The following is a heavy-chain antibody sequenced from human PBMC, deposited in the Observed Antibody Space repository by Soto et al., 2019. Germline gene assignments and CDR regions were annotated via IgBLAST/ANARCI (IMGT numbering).Heavy chain of an antibody. J-gene: IGHJ5*02. Sequence: PSETLSLTCTVSGGSISSYYWSWIRQPPGKGQEWIGYIYYSGSTNYNPSLKSRVTISVDTSKNQFSLKLSSVTAADTAVYYCARLLWSRGDWFDPWGQGTLVTVSS. D-gene: IGHD3-10*01. CDR2: IYYSGST. V-gene: IGHV4-59*08. CDR1: GGSISSYY. CDR3: ARLLWSRGDWFDP.